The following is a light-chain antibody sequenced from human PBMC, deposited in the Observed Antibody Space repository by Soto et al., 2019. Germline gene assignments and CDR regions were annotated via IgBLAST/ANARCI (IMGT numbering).Light chain of an antibody. CDR2: DAS. CDR3: QQYDNYPLT. CDR1: QGIGNA. Sequence: AIQMTQSPASMSASVGDRVTISCRASQGIGNALGWYQQKPGKAPNLMISDASSLERGVPSRFGGSGSGTEVTLTISSLQPDDFATDYCQQYDNYPLTFGGGTKVDI. J-gene: IGKJ4*01. V-gene: IGKV1D-13*01.